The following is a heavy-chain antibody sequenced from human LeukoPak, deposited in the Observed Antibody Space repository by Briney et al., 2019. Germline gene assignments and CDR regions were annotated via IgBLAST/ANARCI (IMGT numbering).Heavy chain of an antibody. V-gene: IGHV1-46*01. J-gene: IGHJ4*02. CDR2: INPSGGST. D-gene: IGHD6-13*01. Sequence: ASVKVSCKASGYTFTSYYLHWVRQAPGQGLEWMGIINPSGGSTDYAQKFQGRVALTRDTSTSTVYMELSSLRSEDTAVYYCARAPAVSSHYFDYWGQGTLVTVSS. CDR3: ARAPAVSSHYFDY. CDR1: GYTFTSYY.